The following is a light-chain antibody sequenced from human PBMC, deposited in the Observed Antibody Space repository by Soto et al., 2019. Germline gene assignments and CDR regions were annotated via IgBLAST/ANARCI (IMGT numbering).Light chain of an antibody. CDR3: HQYSSYSWT. Sequence: IQFTQSPSSLSASVGDRXXXXXXASQVISSYLAWYQQKPGYAPKLLIYAASSLESGVPSRFSGSGSGTEFTLTISSLQPDDFATYYCHQYSSYSWTFGQGTEVDIK. CDR2: AAS. J-gene: IGKJ1*01. CDR1: QVISSY. V-gene: IGKV1-9*01.